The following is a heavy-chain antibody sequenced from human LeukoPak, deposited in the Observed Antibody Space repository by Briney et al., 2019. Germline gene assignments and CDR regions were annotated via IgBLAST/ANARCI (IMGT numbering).Heavy chain of an antibody. V-gene: IGHV4-30-2*01. D-gene: IGHD3-3*01. Sequence: SETLSLTCAVSGGSISSGGYSWSWIRQPPGKGLEWIGYIYHSGSTYYNPSLKSRVTISVDRSKNQFSLKLSSVTAADTAVYYCARGFFDYWGQGTLVTVSS. CDR2: IYHSGST. CDR3: ARGFFDY. J-gene: IGHJ4*02. CDR1: GGSISSGGYS.